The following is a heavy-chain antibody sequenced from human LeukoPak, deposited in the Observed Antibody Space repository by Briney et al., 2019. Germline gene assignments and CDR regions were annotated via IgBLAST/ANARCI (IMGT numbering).Heavy chain of an antibody. V-gene: IGHV4-59*01. CDR3: AREYDSSGYYYIPLGY. CDR1: GGSINTYY. Sequence: SETLSLTCTVSGGSINTYYWSWLRQSPGRGLEWIGFISYSGTTDYNPSLKGRVTISVDMSKNQFSLRLRYVTAADTAVYYCAREYDSSGYYYIPLGYWGQGTLVTVSS. J-gene: IGHJ4*02. CDR2: ISYSGTT. D-gene: IGHD3-22*01.